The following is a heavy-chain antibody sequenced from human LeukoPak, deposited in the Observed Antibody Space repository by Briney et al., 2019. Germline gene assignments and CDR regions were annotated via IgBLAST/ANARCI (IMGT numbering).Heavy chain of an antibody. D-gene: IGHD2-21*02. J-gene: IGHJ3*02. V-gene: IGHV3-23*01. CDR1: GFTFSSYG. Sequence: PGGTLRLSCAASGFTFSSYGMSWVRQAPGKGLEWVSAISGSGGSTYYADSVKGRFTISRDNSKNTLYLQMNSLRAEDTAVYYCAKDLDCGGDCYLDQFGFADAFDIWGQGTMVTVSS. CDR3: AKDLDCGGDCYLDQFGFADAFDI. CDR2: ISGSGGST.